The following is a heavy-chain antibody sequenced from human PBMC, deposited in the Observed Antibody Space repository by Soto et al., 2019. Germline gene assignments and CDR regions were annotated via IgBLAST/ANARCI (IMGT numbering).Heavy chain of an antibody. Sequence: HPGGSMGLSCAASGVTFCNYAVSWVRQAPGNGLEWVSLIDGGGGSSYYADSVKGRFTISRDNSRNTLFLQMGSLRADDTAVYYCAKDTSGYSSVWGQGALVTVSS. J-gene: IGHJ4*02. CDR3: AKDTSGYSSV. CDR2: IDGGGGSS. CDR1: GVTFCNYA. V-gene: IGHV3-23*01. D-gene: IGHD6-19*01.